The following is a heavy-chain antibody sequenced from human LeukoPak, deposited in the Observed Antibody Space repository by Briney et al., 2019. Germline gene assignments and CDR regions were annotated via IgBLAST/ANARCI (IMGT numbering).Heavy chain of an antibody. Sequence: GGSLRLSCAASGFTLSSFSMHWVDQSPGRGLQYVSAINYKGGTTYYADSVKGRFTISRDNSKNSLYLQMNSLRAEDTAVYFCARGYAWNSVVDYWGQGTLVTVSS. CDR3: ARGYAWNSVVDY. D-gene: IGHD3-16*01. J-gene: IGHJ4*02. V-gene: IGHV3-64*02. CDR2: INYKGGTT. CDR1: GFTLSSFS.